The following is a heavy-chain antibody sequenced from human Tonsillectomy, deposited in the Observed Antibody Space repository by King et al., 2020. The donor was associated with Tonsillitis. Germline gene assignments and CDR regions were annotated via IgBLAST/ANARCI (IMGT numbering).Heavy chain of an antibody. D-gene: IGHD3-22*01. J-gene: IGHJ4*02. CDR2: IYTSGST. CDR1: GGSISSGSYY. Sequence: QLQESGPGLVKPSQTLSLTCTVSGGSISSGSYYWSWIRQPAGKGLEWIGRIYTSGSTNYNPSLKSRVTMSVDTSKNQFSLKLSSVTAADTAVYYCARDAHYDSSGMYYFDYWGQGTLVTVS. V-gene: IGHV4-61*02. CDR3: ARDAHYDSSGMYYFDY.